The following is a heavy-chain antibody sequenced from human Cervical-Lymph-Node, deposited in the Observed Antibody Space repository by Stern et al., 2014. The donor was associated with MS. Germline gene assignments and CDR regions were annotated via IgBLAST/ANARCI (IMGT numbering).Heavy chain of an antibody. V-gene: IGHV4-31*03. CDR3: ARSDRLWGSFDY. CDR2: SYHSGSN. D-gene: IGHD3-16*01. J-gene: IGHJ4*02. CDR1: GGSISTVGYY. Sequence: QEQLQESGPGLVKPSHTLSLTCTVSGGSISTVGYYWTWIRQHPGKGLERNGYSYHSGSNYYKPSLKSGASISVGTSENQVSLNVTAVTAADTALYYCARSDRLWGSFDYWGQGTLVTVSS.